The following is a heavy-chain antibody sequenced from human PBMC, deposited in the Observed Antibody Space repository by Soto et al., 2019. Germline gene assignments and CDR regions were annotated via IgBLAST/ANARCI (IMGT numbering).Heavy chain of an antibody. CDR2: INPNSGGT. D-gene: IGHD3-10*02. J-gene: IGHJ3*02. CDR1: GYTFTGYY. V-gene: IGHV1-2*02. Sequence: VASVKVSCKASGYTFTGYYMHWVRQAPGQGLEWMGWINPNSGGTNYAQKFQGRVTMTRDTSISTAYMELSRLRSDDTAVYYCARSGLVFGELLWDHDAFDIWGQGTMVTVSS. CDR3: ARSGLVFGELLWDHDAFDI.